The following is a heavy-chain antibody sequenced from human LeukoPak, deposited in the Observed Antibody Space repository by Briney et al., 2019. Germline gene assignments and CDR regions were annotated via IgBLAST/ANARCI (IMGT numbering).Heavy chain of an antibody. CDR3: ARAGVYSSSFPFDP. Sequence: SVKVSRKASGGTFSSYAISWVQQAPGQGLQWMGGIIPIFGTANYAQKFQGRVTITTDESTSTAYMELSSLRSEDTAVYYCARAGVYSSSFPFDPWGQGTLVTVSS. CDR2: IIPIFGTA. J-gene: IGHJ5*02. D-gene: IGHD6-6*01. CDR1: GGTFSSYA. V-gene: IGHV1-69*05.